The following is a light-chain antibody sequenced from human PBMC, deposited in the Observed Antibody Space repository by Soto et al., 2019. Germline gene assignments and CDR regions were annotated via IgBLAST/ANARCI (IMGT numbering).Light chain of an antibody. CDR2: GAS. V-gene: IGKV3D-20*02. Sequence: EIVMTQSPGTLSLSPGERATLSCRASQSVSSRLAWYQQKPGQAPRLLISGASSRATGIPDRFSGSGSGTDFTLTISRLEPEDFALYYCQHRFNWPWTFGQGAKVDIK. J-gene: IGKJ1*01. CDR1: QSVSSR. CDR3: QHRFNWPWT.